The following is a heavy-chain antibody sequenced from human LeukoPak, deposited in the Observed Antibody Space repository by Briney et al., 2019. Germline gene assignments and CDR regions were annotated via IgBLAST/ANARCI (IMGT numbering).Heavy chain of an antibody. CDR2: IYSGGST. D-gene: IGHD1-14*01. CDR1: GFTVSSNY. CDR3: AKTPPNRRDWFDP. J-gene: IGHJ5*02. V-gene: IGHV3-53*01. Sequence: GGSLRLSCAASGFTVSSNYMSWVRQAPGKGLEWVSVIYSGGSTYYADSVKGRFTISRDNSKNTLYLQMDSLRAEDTAVYYCAKTPPNRRDWFDPWGQGTLVTVSS.